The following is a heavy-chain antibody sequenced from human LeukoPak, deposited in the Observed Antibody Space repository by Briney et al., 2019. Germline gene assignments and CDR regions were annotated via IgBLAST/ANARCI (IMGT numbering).Heavy chain of an antibody. CDR3: AKGLVGNWNYDWFDP. D-gene: IGHD1-7*01. V-gene: IGHV3-23*01. CDR1: GFTFSSYA. CDR2: ISGSGGST. Sequence: GGSLRLSCAASGFTFSSYATSWVRQAPGKGLEWVSAISGSGGSTYYADSVKGRFTISRDNSKNTLYLQMNSLRAEDTAVYYCAKGLVGNWNYDWFDPWGQGTLVTVSS. J-gene: IGHJ5*02.